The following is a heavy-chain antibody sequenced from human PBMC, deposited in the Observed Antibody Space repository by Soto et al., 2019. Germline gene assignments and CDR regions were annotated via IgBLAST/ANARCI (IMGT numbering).Heavy chain of an antibody. V-gene: IGHV3-66*01. Sequence: EVQLVESGGGLVQPGGSLRLSCAASGFTVSSNYMSWVRQAPGKGLEWVSVIYSGGSTYYADSVKGRFTISRDNSKNTLYLQMNSLRAEDTAVYYCARETRVGATIGAFDIWGQGTMVTVSS. CDR3: ARETRVGATIGAFDI. CDR1: GFTVSSNY. J-gene: IGHJ3*02. D-gene: IGHD1-26*01. CDR2: IYSGGST.